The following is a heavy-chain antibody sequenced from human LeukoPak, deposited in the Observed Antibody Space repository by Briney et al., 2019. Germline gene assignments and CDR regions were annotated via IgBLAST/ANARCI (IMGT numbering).Heavy chain of an antibody. D-gene: IGHD4-23*01. V-gene: IGHV1-2*02. CDR3: ARVAMTTVVTGWPIDAFDI. CDR1: GYTFTGYY. CDR2: INPNSGGT. Sequence: GASVKVSCKASGYTFTGYYMHWVRQAPGQGLEWMGWINPNSGGTNYAQKLQGRVTMTTDTSTSTACMELRSLRSDDTAVYYCARVAMTTVVTGWPIDAFDIWGQGTMVTVSS. J-gene: IGHJ3*02.